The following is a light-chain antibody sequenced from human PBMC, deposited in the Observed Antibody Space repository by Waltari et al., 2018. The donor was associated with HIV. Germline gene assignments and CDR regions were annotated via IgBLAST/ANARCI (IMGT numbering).Light chain of an antibody. V-gene: IGLV2-23*03. CDR3: SSYTSFSTVL. J-gene: IGLJ2*01. CDR2: EGN. Sequence: QSALTQPASVSGSPGQSITISCTGSSIAVGTYSLVSWYQHHPGNPPKLMIYEGNKRPSGVSNRFSGSKSGNTASLTISGLQAEDEADYYCSSYTSFSTVLFGGGTKLTVL. CDR1: SIAVGTYSL.